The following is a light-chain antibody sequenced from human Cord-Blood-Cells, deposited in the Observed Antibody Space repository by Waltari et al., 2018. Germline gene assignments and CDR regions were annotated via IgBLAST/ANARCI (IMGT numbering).Light chain of an antibody. V-gene: IGKV4-1*01. Sequence: DIVMTQSQDSLAVSLGERATINCKYSQSVLYSSNNKNYLAWYQQKPGQPPKLLIYWASNRESGVPDRFSGSGSGTDFTLTISSLQAEDVAVYYCQQYYSTPPTFGQGTKVEIK. CDR1: QSVLYSSNNKNY. J-gene: IGKJ1*01. CDR2: WAS. CDR3: QQYYSTPPT.